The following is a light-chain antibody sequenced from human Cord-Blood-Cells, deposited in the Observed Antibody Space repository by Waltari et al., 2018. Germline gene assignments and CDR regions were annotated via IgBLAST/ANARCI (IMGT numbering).Light chain of an antibody. CDR2: DVS. Sequence: QSALTQPASVSGSPGQSLTISCTGTSRDVGGYNYVSRYQQHPGKAPKLMIYDVSNRPSGVSNRFSGSKSGNTASLTISGLQAEDEADYYCSSYTSSSTLVFGTGTKVTVL. CDR1: SRDVGGYNY. J-gene: IGLJ1*01. CDR3: SSYTSSSTLV. V-gene: IGLV2-14*01.